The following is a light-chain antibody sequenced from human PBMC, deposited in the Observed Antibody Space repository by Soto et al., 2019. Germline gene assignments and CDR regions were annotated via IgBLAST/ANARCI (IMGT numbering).Light chain of an antibody. CDR3: QQYNNWPPIT. V-gene: IGKV3D-15*01. CDR1: QSVSSY. J-gene: IGKJ5*01. Sequence: PGERATHSCRASQSVSSYLAWYQQKPGQAPRLLIYDASNRATGIPARFSGSGSGTDFTLTISSLQSEDFAVYYCQQYNNWPPITFGQGTRLAIK. CDR2: DAS.